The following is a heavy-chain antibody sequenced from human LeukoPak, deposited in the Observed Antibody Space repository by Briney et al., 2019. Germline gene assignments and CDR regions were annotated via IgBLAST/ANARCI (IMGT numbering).Heavy chain of an antibody. Sequence: SETLSRTCTVSGGSISSYYWSWIRQPPGKGLEWIGYIYYSGSTNYNPSLKSRVTISVDTSKNQFSLKLSSVTAADTAVYYCARHAYYYDSSGYYPYYFDYWGQGTLVTVSS. V-gene: IGHV4-59*08. CDR2: IYYSGST. CDR3: ARHAYYYDSSGYYPYYFDY. CDR1: GGSISSYY. J-gene: IGHJ4*02. D-gene: IGHD3-22*01.